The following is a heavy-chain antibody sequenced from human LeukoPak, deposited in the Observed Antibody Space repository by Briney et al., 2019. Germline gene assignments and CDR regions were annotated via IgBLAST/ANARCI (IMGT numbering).Heavy chain of an antibody. J-gene: IGHJ4*02. CDR1: GGSISSYY. Sequence: PSETLSLTCTVSGGSISSYYWSWIRQPQGKGLEWIGYIYYSGSTNYNPSLKSRVTISVDTSKNQFSLKLSSVTAADTAVYYCAATSSGPTGRSFDYWCQGTLVTVSS. CDR3: AATSSGPTGRSFDY. CDR2: IYYSGST. D-gene: IGHD3-22*01. V-gene: IGHV4-59*08.